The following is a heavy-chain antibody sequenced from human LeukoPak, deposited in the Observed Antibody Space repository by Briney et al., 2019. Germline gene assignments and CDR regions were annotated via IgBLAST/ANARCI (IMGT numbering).Heavy chain of an antibody. D-gene: IGHD3-3*01. Sequence: GESLKISCKGSGYSFTSYWIGWVRQMPGKGLEWMGIIYPGDSDTRYSPSFQGQVTISADKSISTAYLQWSSLKASDTAMYFCARTTTIFAVATPPDYWGQGTLVTVSS. J-gene: IGHJ4*02. CDR1: GYSFTSYW. CDR3: ARTTTIFAVATPPDY. CDR2: IYPGDSDT. V-gene: IGHV5-51*01.